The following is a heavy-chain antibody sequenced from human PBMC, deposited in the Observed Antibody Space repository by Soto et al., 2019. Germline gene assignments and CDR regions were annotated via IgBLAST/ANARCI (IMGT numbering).Heavy chain of an antibody. CDR3: ARPPGYISDWYYFDL. CDR2: ISPKSGGT. J-gene: IGHJ4*02. Sequence: QVQLVQSGAEVKKPGASVKVSCEASGYSFIDYYIHWVRQAPGQGFEWMGRISPKSGGTNYAQKFEGRVTMTWDTSLIQAYMELSSLISDDTAVYYCARPPGYISDWYYFDLWGQGTLVTVSS. V-gene: IGHV1-2*02. D-gene: IGHD3-9*01. CDR1: GYSFIDYY.